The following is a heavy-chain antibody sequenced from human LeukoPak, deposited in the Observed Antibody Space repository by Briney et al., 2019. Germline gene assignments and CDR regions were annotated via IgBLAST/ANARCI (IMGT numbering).Heavy chain of an antibody. D-gene: IGHD2-2*01. CDR3: ARHICSTVSCYIDY. CDR1: GYSISSSNW. CDR2: LYYSGSF. Sequence: SDTLSLTCAVSGYSISSSNWWGWIRQPPGKRLEWIGFLYYSGSFYYNPSLKSRVTMSLDTSMNQFSLKLSSVTAVDTAVYYCARHICSTVSCYIDYWGQGSLVTVSS. J-gene: IGHJ4*02. V-gene: IGHV4-28*05.